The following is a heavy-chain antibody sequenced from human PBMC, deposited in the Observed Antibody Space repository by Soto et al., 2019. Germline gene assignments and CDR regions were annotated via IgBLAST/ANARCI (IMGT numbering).Heavy chain of an antibody. V-gene: IGHV1-24*01. CDR1: GYTLTELS. D-gene: IGHD3-16*02. CDR3: ATLDDYDYVWGSYRPDHFDY. CDR2: FDPEDGET. J-gene: IGHJ4*02. Sequence: ASVKVSCKVSGYTLTELSMHWVRQAPGKGLEWMGGFDPEDGETIYAQKFQGRVTMTEDTSTDTAYKELSSLRSEDTAVYYCATLDDYDYVWGSYRPDHFDYWGQVTLVTVSS.